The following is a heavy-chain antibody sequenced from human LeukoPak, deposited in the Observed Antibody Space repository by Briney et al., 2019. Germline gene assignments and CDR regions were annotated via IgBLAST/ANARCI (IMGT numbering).Heavy chain of an antibody. D-gene: IGHD3-22*01. CDR2: IYTSGST. Sequence: SETLSLTCTVSGGSISSYYWSWIRQPAGKGLEWIGRIYTSGSTNYNPSLKSRVTMSVDTSKNQFSLKLSSVTAADTAVYYCARDPDCYDSSGHDYWGQGTLVTVSS. CDR1: GGSISSYY. J-gene: IGHJ4*02. V-gene: IGHV4-4*07. CDR3: ARDPDCYDSSGHDY.